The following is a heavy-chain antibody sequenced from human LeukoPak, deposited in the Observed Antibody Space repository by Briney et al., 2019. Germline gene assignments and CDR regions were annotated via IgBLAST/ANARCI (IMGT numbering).Heavy chain of an antibody. Sequence: SETLSLTCTVSGGSISSYYWSWIRQPPGKGLEWIGYIYYSGSTNYNPSLKSRVTISVDTSKNQFSLKLSSVTAADTAVYYCARYGSGSYSFCMDVGGQGTTVTVSS. J-gene: IGHJ6*02. CDR3: ARYGSGSYSFCMDV. CDR2: IYYSGST. CDR1: GGSISSYY. D-gene: IGHD3-10*01. V-gene: IGHV4-59*08.